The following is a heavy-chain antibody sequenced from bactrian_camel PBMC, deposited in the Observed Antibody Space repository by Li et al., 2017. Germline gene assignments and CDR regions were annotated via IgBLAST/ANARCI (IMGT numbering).Heavy chain of an antibody. J-gene: IGHJ4*01. Sequence: VQLVESGGGLVQPGGSLRVSCAASGFTFSSCYMSWVRQAPGKGLEWVSSIYSDSSNTYYADSVKGRFTISQDNAKNTNNLQMNSLKPEDSGMYYCAATVVPVPEACWYRDWDEYTNQGKGTQVTVS. D-gene: IGHD6*01. CDR2: IYSDSSNT. CDR1: GFTFSSCY. V-gene: IGHV3-2*01.